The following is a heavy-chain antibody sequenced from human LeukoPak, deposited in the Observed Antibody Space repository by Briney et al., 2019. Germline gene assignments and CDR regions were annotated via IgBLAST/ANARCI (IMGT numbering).Heavy chain of an antibody. D-gene: IGHD3-22*01. CDR3: ATSYYYDSSGYYYGFDY. Sequence: SETLSLTRTVSGGSVSSGSYYWSWIRQPPGKGLEWIGYIYYSGSTNYNPSLESRVTISVDTSKNQFSLKLSSVTAADTAVYYCATSYYYDSSGYYYGFDYWGQGTLVTVSS. J-gene: IGHJ4*02. CDR2: IYYSGST. CDR1: GGSVSSGSYY. V-gene: IGHV4-61*01.